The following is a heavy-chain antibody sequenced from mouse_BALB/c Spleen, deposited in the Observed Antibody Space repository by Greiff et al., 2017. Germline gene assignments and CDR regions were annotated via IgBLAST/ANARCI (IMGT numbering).Heavy chain of an antibody. V-gene: IGHV5-17*02. CDR1: GFTFSSFG. Sequence: EVHLVESGGGLVQPGGSRKLSCAASGFTFSSFGMHWVRQAPEKGLEWVAYISSGSSTIYYADTVKGRFTISRDNPKNTLFLQMTSLRSEDTAMYYCARRGGYGSSYDAMDYWGQGTSVTVSS. J-gene: IGHJ4*01. CDR2: ISSGSSTI. D-gene: IGHD1-1*01. CDR3: ARRGGYGSSYDAMDY.